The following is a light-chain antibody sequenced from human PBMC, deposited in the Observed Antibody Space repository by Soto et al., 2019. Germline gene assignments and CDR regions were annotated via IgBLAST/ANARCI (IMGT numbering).Light chain of an antibody. Sequence: EIGLTQSPGTVSLSPGDRAALSCRASETVSSDFLAWYQQKPGQAPRLLIYDASNRATGIPARFSGSGSGTDFTLTISRLEPEDFAVYYCQQYGSSPWTFGQGTKVDI. V-gene: IGKV3-20*01. J-gene: IGKJ1*01. CDR3: QQYGSSPWT. CDR1: ETVSSDF. CDR2: DAS.